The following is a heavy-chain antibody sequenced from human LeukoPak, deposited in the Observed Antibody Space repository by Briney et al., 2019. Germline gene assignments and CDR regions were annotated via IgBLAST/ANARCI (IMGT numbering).Heavy chain of an antibody. CDR3: ARVQQQLVNWFDP. D-gene: IGHD6-13*01. J-gene: IGHJ5*02. V-gene: IGHV1-69*04. CDR1: GGTFSSYA. Sequence: SVKVSCKASGGTFSSYAISWVRQAPGQGLEWMGRIIPILGIAKYAQKFQGRVTITADKSTSTAYMELSSLRSEDTAVYYCARVQQQLVNWFDPWGQGTLVTVSS. CDR2: IIPILGIA.